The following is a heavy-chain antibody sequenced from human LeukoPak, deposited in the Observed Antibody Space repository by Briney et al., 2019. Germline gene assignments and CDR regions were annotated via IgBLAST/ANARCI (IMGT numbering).Heavy chain of an antibody. CDR2: INHSGST. D-gene: IGHD5-24*01. CDR1: GGSFSGYY. J-gene: IGHJ4*02. V-gene: IGHV4-34*01. CDR3: AREVEMATSTEFQNFDH. Sequence: SETLSLTCAVYGGSFSGYYWSWIRQPPGKGLEWIGEINHSGSTNYNPSLKSRVTISVDTSKNQFSLKLSSVTAADTAVYYCAREVEMATSTEFQNFDHWGQGTLVTVSS.